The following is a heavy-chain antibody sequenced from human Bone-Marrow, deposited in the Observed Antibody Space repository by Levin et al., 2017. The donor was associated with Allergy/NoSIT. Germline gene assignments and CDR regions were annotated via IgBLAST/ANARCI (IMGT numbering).Heavy chain of an antibody. CDR2: VFYTGVP. CDR3: ARDRDFYYVSGSRDNAMDV. D-gene: IGHD3-10*01. CDR1: GDSIRRSY. V-gene: IGHV4-59*01. Sequence: SQTLSLPCTVSGDSIRRSYWNWIRQPPGKGLEWLGYVFYTGVPKYSPSLRSRLTLSTDTSKNQISLKLTNVTAADTAVYYCARDRDFYYVSGSRDNAMDVWGQGTTVTVSS. J-gene: IGHJ6*02.